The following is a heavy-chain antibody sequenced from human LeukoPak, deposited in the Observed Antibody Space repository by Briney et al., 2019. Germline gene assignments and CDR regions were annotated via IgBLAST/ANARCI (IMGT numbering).Heavy chain of an antibody. CDR1: VFTFSGSA. Sequence: GGSLRLSCAASVFTFSGSAMQWVRQASGRGVEWVGRIRSKANSYATAYAASVKGRFTISRDDSKISAYLQMNSLKHEDTAVYDCTRHADTAMVSLVWGKGTTVTVSS. CDR3: TRHADTAMVSLV. J-gene: IGHJ6*04. CDR2: IRSKANSYAT. D-gene: IGHD5-18*01. V-gene: IGHV3-73*01.